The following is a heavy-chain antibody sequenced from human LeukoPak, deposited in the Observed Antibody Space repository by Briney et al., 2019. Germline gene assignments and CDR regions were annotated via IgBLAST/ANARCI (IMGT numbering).Heavy chain of an antibody. CDR1: GGSISSYY. D-gene: IGHD2-2*01. Sequence: SETLSLTCTVSGGSISSYYWSWIRQPPGKGLEWIGYIYYSGSTNYNPSLKSRVTISVDTSKNQFSLKLSSVTAADTAVYYCARLPGGSTSEKDYYFDYWGQGTLVTVSS. CDR3: ARLPGGSTSEKDYYFDY. V-gene: IGHV4-59*08. J-gene: IGHJ4*02. CDR2: IYYSGST.